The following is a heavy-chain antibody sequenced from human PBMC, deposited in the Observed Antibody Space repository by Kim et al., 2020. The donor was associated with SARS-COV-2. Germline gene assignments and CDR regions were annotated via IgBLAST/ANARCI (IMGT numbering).Heavy chain of an antibody. CDR3: ASSFRTGSGATYYYYYYGMDV. CDR2: IDPSDSYT. Sequence: GESLKISCKGSGYSFTSYWISWVRQMPGKGLEWMGRIDPSDSYTNYSPSFQGHVTISADKSISTAYLQWSSLKASDTAMYYCASSFRTGSGATYYYYYYGMDVWGHGTTVPVPS. J-gene: IGHJ6*02. CDR1: GYSFTSYW. D-gene: IGHD3-10*01. V-gene: IGHV5-10-1*01.